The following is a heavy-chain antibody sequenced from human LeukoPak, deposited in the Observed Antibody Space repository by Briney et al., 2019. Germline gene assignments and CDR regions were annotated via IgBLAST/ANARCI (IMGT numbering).Heavy chain of an antibody. CDR3: AKDPVQPLGY. V-gene: IGHV3-23*01. CDR2: ISGSGGST. CDR1: GFTFDDYG. J-gene: IGHJ4*02. D-gene: IGHD2-2*01. Sequence: GGSLGLSCAASGFTFDDYGMSWVRQAPGKGLEWVSAISGSGGSTYYADSAKGRFTISRDNSKNTLYLQMNSLRAEDTAVYYCAKDPVQPLGYWGQGTLVTASS.